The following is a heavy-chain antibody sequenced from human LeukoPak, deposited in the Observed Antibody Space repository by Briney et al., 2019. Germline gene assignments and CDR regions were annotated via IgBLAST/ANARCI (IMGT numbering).Heavy chain of an antibody. J-gene: IGHJ6*02. V-gene: IGHV3-48*01. D-gene: IGHD3-10*01. CDR3: ARALWFGEFFTGMDV. CDR1: GFTFSSYS. CDR2: ISSSSSTV. Sequence: QTGGSLRLSCAASGFTFSSYSMNWVRQAPGKGLEWVSYISSSSSTVYYADSVKGRFTISRDNAKNSLYLQMNSLRAEDTAVYYCARALWFGEFFTGMDVWGQGTTVTVSS.